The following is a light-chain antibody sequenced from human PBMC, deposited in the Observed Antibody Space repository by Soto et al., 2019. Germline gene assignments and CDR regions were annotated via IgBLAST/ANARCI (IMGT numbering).Light chain of an antibody. CDR3: QQYDNWPPIT. V-gene: IGKV3-15*01. Sequence: EVVMTQSPATLSVSPGERATLSCRASQSVSSNLAWYQQKHGQAPRLLIYGASTSATGIPARFSGSGSGTEFTLTISSLQSEDFAVYYCQQYDNWPPITFGQGTRLGIK. CDR1: QSVSSN. CDR2: GAS. J-gene: IGKJ5*01.